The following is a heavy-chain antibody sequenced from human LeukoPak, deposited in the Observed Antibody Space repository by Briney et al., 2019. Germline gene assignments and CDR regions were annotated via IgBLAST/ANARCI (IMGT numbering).Heavy chain of an antibody. CDR2: ISGSGGST. J-gene: IGHJ6*02. V-gene: IGHV3-23*01. Sequence: GGSLRLSCAASGFTFSSYAMSWVRQAPGKGLEWVSAISGSGGSTYYADSVKGRFTISRDNSKNTLYLQMSSLRAEDTAVYYCAKSDTAMVSYYYGMDVWGQGTTVTVSS. CDR3: AKSDTAMVSYYYGMDV. D-gene: IGHD5-18*01. CDR1: GFTFSSYA.